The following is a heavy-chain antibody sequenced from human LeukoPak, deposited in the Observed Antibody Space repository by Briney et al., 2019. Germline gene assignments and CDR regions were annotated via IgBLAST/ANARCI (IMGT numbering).Heavy chain of an antibody. Sequence: SGGSLRLSCAASGFTFSNYWLTWVRQAPGQGLEWVANIKQDGSEKHYVDSVKGGFTISRDNAKNSLYLQMNSLRAEDTAVYYCARDRQIAYWGQGTLVTVSS. CDR3: ARDRQIAY. CDR2: IKQDGSEK. CDR1: GFTFSNYW. V-gene: IGHV3-7*01. J-gene: IGHJ4*02.